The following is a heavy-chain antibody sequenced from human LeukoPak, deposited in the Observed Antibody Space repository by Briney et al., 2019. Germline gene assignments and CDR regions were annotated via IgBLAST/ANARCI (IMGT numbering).Heavy chain of an antibody. CDR3: AKDRMAVAGTEFNY. Sequence: GGSLRISCAASGFTFSSYGMHWVRQAPGRGLEWVAVISYDGSNKYYADSVKGRFTISRDNSKNTLYLQMNSLRAEDTAVYYCAKDRMAVAGTEFNYWGQGTLVTVSS. CDR2: ISYDGSNK. J-gene: IGHJ4*02. V-gene: IGHV3-30*18. CDR1: GFTFSSYG. D-gene: IGHD6-19*01.